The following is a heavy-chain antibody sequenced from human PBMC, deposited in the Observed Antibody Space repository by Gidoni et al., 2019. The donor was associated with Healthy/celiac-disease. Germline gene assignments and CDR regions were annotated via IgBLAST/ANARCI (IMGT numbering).Heavy chain of an antibody. CDR2: ISWNSGSI. J-gene: IGHJ5*02. D-gene: IGHD3-16*01. Sequence: EVQLVESGGGLVQPGRSLSLSCAASGFTFDDYAMHWVRQAPGKGLEWVSGISWNSGSIGYADSVKGRFTISRDNAKNSLYLQMNSLRAEDTALYYCAKATGGDWFDPWGQGTLVTVSS. CDR1: GFTFDDYA. V-gene: IGHV3-9*01. CDR3: AKATGGDWFDP.